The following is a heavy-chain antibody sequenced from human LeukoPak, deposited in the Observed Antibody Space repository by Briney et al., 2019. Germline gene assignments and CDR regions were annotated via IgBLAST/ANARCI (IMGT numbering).Heavy chain of an antibody. CDR3: ARDLSIAAAAQGWFDP. Sequence: GGSLRLSCAASGFTFSSYSMNWVRQAPGKGLEWVSSISSSSSYIYYADSVKGRFTISRDNAKNSLYLQMNSLRAEDTAVYYCARDLSIAAAAQGWFDPWGQGTLVTVSS. CDR1: GFTFSSYS. V-gene: IGHV3-21*01. CDR2: ISSSSSYI. J-gene: IGHJ5*02. D-gene: IGHD6-13*01.